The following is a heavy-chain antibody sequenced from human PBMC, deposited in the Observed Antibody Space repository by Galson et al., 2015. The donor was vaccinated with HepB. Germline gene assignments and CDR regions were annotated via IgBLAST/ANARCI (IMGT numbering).Heavy chain of an antibody. D-gene: IGHD1-26*01. CDR3: AKDAETRIVGADPLDY. V-gene: IGHV3-23*01. CDR1: GFTFSSYA. J-gene: IGHJ4*02. Sequence: SLRLSCAASGFTFSSYAMSWVRQAPGKGLEWVSAISGSGGSTYYADSVKGRFTISRDNSKNTLYLQMNSLRAEDTAVYYCAKDAETRIVGADPLDYWGQGTLVTVSS. CDR2: ISGSGGST.